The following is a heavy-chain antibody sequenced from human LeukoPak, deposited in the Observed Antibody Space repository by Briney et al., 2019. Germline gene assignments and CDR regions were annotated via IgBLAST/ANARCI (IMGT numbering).Heavy chain of an antibody. Sequence: SQTLSLTCTVSGGSISSGCCYWSWIRQHPGKGLEWIGYIYYSGSTYYNPSLKSRVTLSVDTSKNQFSLKLSSVTAADTAVYYGGRGDYNDYWGERTLVTVSS. J-gene: IGHJ4*02. V-gene: IGHV4-31*03. CDR1: GGSISSGCCY. CDR2: IYYSGST. CDR3: GRGDYNDY.